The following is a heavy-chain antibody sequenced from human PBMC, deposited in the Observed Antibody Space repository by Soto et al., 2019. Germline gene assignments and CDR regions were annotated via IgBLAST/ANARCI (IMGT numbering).Heavy chain of an antibody. Sequence: QVQLQESGPGLVKPSQTLSLTCTVSGGSISSGNYYWSWIRQPPGKGLELIGFISYRGSSYYNLSLKSRITIPVDTSKNQLSLNLSFVTAADTAVYYCATMGTPATRLYDFDFWGQGTLVTVSS. V-gene: IGHV4-30-4*01. CDR2: ISYRGSS. CDR1: GGSISSGNYY. D-gene: IGHD2-15*01. J-gene: IGHJ4*02. CDR3: ATMGTPATRLYDFDF.